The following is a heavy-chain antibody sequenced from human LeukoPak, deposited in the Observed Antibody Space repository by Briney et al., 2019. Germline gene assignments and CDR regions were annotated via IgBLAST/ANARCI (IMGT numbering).Heavy chain of an antibody. CDR3: AKTGVAASPRRNYYYYGTDV. Sequence: GASVKVSCKASGYTFTSYYMHWVRQAPGQGLEWMGIINPSGGSTSYAQKFQGRVTMTRDTSTSTVYMELSSLRSEDTAVYYCAKTGVAASPRRNYYYYGTDVWGQGTTVTVSS. J-gene: IGHJ6*02. V-gene: IGHV1-46*01. D-gene: IGHD6-6*01. CDR1: GYTFTSYY. CDR2: INPSGGST.